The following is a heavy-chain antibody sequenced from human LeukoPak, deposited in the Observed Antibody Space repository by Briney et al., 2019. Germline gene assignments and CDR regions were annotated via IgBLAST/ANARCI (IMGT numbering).Heavy chain of an antibody. D-gene: IGHD6-6*01. CDR3: AKVGPSMAARPSYYYYYGMDV. CDR2: ISGSGGST. CDR1: GFTFSSYA. J-gene: IGHJ6*02. Sequence: PGGSLRLSCAASGFTFSSYAMSWVRQAPGKGLEWVSAISGSGGSTYYADSVKGRFTISRDNSKNTLYLQMNSLRAEDTAVYYCAKVGPSMAARPSYYYYYGMDVWGQGTTVTVSS. V-gene: IGHV3-23*01.